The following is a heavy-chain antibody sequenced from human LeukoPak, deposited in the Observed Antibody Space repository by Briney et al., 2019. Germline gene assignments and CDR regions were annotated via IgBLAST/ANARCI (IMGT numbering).Heavy chain of an antibody. CDR2: IGSDSGGI. D-gene: IGHD1-26*01. CDR1: GFTFSSFA. V-gene: IGHV3-23*01. CDR3: ASGMRVGPNI. Sequence: GGSLRLSCVASGFTFSSFAMIWVRQAPGKGLEWVSVIGSDSGGIVYADSVKGRFTISRDNSNNTLYLQMNSLRAEDTAVYYCASGMRVGPNIWGQGTLVTVSS. J-gene: IGHJ4*02.